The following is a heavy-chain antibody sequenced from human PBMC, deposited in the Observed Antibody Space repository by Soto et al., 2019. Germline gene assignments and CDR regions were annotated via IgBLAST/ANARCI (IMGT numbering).Heavy chain of an antibody. D-gene: IGHD5-18*01. J-gene: IGHJ4*02. CDR1: GGTFSSSV. Sequence: QVQLVQSGAEVKKPGSSVKVSCKASGGTFSSSVITWVRQAPGQGLEWMGGIIPIFGTTKFAQKFQGRLTTTADAPTSTAYMEPGSPRSEGSAMYYCARGAMEGGQGTLVTVSS. CDR2: IIPIFGTT. CDR3: ARGAME. V-gene: IGHV1-69*01.